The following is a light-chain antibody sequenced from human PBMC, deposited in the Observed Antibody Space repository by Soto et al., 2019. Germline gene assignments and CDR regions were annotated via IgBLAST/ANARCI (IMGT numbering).Light chain of an antibody. CDR2: AAS. V-gene: IGKV1-8*01. CDR1: QGISSY. Sequence: AIRMTQSPSSFSAATGDRVTITCRSSQGISSYLAWYQQKPGKAPKLLIYAASTLQSGVPSRFRGSGSGTDFKLTISCLQAEYFATYYCKQYYSYPLTFGQGTKLEIK. CDR3: KQYYSYPLT. J-gene: IGKJ2*01.